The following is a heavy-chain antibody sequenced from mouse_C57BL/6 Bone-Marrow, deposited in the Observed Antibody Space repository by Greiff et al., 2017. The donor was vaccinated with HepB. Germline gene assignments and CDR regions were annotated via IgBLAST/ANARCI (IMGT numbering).Heavy chain of an antibody. D-gene: IGHD2-4*01. J-gene: IGHJ4*01. CDR2: IDPEYGDT. V-gene: IGHV14-1*01. Sequence: VQLQQSGAELVRPGASVKLSCTASGFNIKDYYMHWVKQRPEQGLEWIGRIDPEYGDTEYAPKFQGKATMTVDTASTTAYLQLSSLTSEDTAVYYCASLDYDVGHYYAMDYWGQGTSVTVSS. CDR1: GFNIKDYY. CDR3: ASLDYDVGHYYAMDY.